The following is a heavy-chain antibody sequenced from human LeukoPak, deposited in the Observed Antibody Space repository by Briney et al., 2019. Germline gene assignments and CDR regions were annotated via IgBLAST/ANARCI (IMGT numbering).Heavy chain of an antibody. CDR2: ISFDGSNQ. J-gene: IGHJ4*02. Sequence: PGGSLRLSCAASGFTFSSYGMHWVRQAPGKGLEWVALISFDGSNQYYADSVKGRFTISRDNSKNTLYLQMNSLRAEDTAVYYCAKPPEVGATVGYFDYWGQGTLSPSPQ. CDR3: AKPPEVGATVGYFDY. D-gene: IGHD1-26*01. V-gene: IGHV3-30*18. CDR1: GFTFSSYG.